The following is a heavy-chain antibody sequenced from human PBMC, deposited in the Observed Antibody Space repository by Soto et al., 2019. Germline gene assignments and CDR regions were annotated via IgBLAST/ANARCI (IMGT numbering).Heavy chain of an antibody. V-gene: IGHV3-21*01. D-gene: IGHD3-10*01. Sequence: PGGSLRLSCISSGFTFRTYTMNWVRQAPWKGLEWVSGIRGFSPYTFYAESVKGRFTISRDNAKNSLYLQMNSLRAEDTAVYYCARDRGYDAHDYYYNAMDGWGQGTTVTV. CDR2: IRGFSPYT. CDR3: ARDRGYDAHDYYYNAMDG. J-gene: IGHJ6*02. CDR1: GFTFRTYT.